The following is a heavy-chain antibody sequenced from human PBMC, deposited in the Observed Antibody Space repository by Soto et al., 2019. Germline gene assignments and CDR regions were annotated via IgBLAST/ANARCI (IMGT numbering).Heavy chain of an antibody. CDR1: GFTFSSYD. CDR3: ARALRYFDSDAFDI. CDR2: IGTAGDT. V-gene: IGHV3-13*01. J-gene: IGHJ3*02. Sequence: TGGSLRLSCAASGFTFSSYDMHWVRQATGKGLEWVSAIGTAGDTYYPGSVKGRFTISRENAKNSLYLQMNSLRAGDTAVYYCARALRYFDSDAFDIWGQGTMVTVSS. D-gene: IGHD3-9*01.